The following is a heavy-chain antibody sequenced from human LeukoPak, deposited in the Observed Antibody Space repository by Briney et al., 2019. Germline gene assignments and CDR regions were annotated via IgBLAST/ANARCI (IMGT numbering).Heavy chain of an antibody. CDR3: ARRGDYYDSSGYYGNLAEDAFDI. CDR2: INPNSGGT. D-gene: IGHD3-22*01. CDR1: GYTFTDYY. J-gene: IGHJ3*02. Sequence: ASVKVSCKASGYTFTDYYMHWVRQAPGQGLEWMGWINPNSGGTNYAQKFQGRVTMTRDTSISTAYMELSRLTSDDTAVYYCARRGDYYDSSGYYGNLAEDAFDIWGQGTMVTVSS. V-gene: IGHV1-2*02.